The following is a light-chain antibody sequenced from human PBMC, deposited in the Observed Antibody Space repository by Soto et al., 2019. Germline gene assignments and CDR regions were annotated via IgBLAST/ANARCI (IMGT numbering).Light chain of an antibody. CDR3: QSYDSSLSVV. CDR2: YDG. CDR1: NIESFS. Sequence: SYELTQPPSMSVAPGQTARITCEENNIESFSVHWYQQRPGQAPVLVIYYDGDRPPGIPERFSGSKSGTSASLAITGLQAEDEADYYCQSYDSSLSVVFGGGTKLTVL. J-gene: IGLJ2*01. V-gene: IGLV3-21*01.